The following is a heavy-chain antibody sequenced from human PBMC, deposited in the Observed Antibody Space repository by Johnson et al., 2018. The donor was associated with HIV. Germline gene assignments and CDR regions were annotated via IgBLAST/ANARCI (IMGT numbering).Heavy chain of an antibody. V-gene: IGHV3-43*02. Sequence: VQLVESGGGLVQPGRSLRLSCAASGFTFDDYAIHWVRQAPGKGLEWVSGVSWDGGSTYYADSVKGRFTISRDNSKNSLYLQMNSLRTEDTALYYCAKETRDSRSAFDIWGQGTMVTVSS. CDR2: VSWDGGST. CDR3: AKETRDSRSAFDI. D-gene: IGHD3-22*01. CDR1: GFTFDDYA. J-gene: IGHJ3*02.